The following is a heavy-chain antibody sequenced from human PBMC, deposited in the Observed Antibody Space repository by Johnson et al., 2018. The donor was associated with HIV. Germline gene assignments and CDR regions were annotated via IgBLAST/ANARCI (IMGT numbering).Heavy chain of an antibody. CDR2: ISYDGSNK. Sequence: QEQLVESGGGVVQPGRSLRLSCAASGFTFSSYAMHWVRQAPGKGLEWVALISYDGSNKYHADSVKGRFTISRDNSKNTLYLQMNSLRAGDTAVYYCARELEGDYAFDIWGQGTMVTVSS. V-gene: IGHV3-30*14. D-gene: IGHD3-10*01. CDR3: ARELEGDYAFDI. CDR1: GFTFSSYA. J-gene: IGHJ3*02.